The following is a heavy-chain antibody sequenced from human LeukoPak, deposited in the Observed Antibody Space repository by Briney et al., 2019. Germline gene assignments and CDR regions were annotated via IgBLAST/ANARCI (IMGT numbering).Heavy chain of an antibody. V-gene: IGHV4-31*03. CDR1: GGSISSGGYY. D-gene: IGHD2-15*01. J-gene: IGHJ5*02. CDR3: ARVPSLKFSGGSCSFDP. Sequence: SETLSLTCTVSGGSISSGGYYWSWIRQYPGKGLEWIGYIYYSGSTYYNPSLKSRVTMSVDTPKNQFSLRLSSVTAADTAVYYCARVPSLKFSGGSCSFDPWGQGTLVTVSS. CDR2: IYYSGST.